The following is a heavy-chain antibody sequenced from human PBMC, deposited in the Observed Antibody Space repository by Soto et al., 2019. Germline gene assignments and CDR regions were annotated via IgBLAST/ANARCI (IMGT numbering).Heavy chain of an antibody. D-gene: IGHD3-22*01. J-gene: IGHJ4*02. Sequence: GGSMRLSSSASGLSFSVYSMNWVRQAPGKGLEWVSYISGSSSTIYYADSVKGRFTISRDNAKNSLYLQLSSLRDEDTAIYYCARESSGYPDSWGQGTLVTVSS. CDR3: ARESSGYPDS. CDR2: ISGSSSTI. CDR1: GLSFSVYS. V-gene: IGHV3-48*02.